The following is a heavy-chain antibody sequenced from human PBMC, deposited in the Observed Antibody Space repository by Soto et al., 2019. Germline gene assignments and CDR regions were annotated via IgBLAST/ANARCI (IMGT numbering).Heavy chain of an antibody. V-gene: IGHV3-30*18. CDR3: AKDYSSSWTAFDY. Sequence: GGSLRLSCAASGFTFSSYGMHWVRQAPGKGLEWVAVISYDGSNKYYADSVKGRFTISRDNSKNTLYLQMNSLRAEDTAVYYCAKDYSSSWTAFDYWGQGTLVTVS. J-gene: IGHJ4*02. D-gene: IGHD6-13*01. CDR1: GFTFSSYG. CDR2: ISYDGSNK.